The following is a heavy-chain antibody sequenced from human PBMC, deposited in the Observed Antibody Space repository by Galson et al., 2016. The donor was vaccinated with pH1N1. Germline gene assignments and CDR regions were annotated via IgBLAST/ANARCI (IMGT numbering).Heavy chain of an antibody. J-gene: IGHJ4*02. CDR2: INQDGSQK. V-gene: IGHV3-7*01. CDR3: AIFAGTSPG. D-gene: IGHD3-10*01. Sequence: SLRLSCAASGFTFNNYWVIWVRQAPGKGLEWVANINQDGSQKYYVDSVKGRFTISRDKAKNSLYLQMDSLRVEDTGLYYCAIFAGTSPGWGQGTLVTVSS. CDR1: GFTFNNYW.